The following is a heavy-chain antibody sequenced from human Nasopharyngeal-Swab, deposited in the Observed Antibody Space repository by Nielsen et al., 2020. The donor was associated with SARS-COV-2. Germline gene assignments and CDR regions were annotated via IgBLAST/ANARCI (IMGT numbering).Heavy chain of an antibody. D-gene: IGHD1-26*01. CDR3: ATYSGSYSGVDYYYGMDV. Sequence: GGSLRLSCAASGFTFSDYYMSWIRQAPGEGLEWVSYISSSGSTIYYADSVKGRFTISRDNAKNSLYLQMNSLRSEDTAVYYCATYSGSYSGVDYYYGMDVWGQGTTVTVSS. J-gene: IGHJ6*02. V-gene: IGHV3-11*01. CDR1: GFTFSDYY. CDR2: ISSSGSTI.